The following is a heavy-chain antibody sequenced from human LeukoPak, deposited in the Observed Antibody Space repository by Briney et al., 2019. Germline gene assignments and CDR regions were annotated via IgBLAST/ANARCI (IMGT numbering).Heavy chain of an antibody. J-gene: IGHJ4*02. CDR1: GFTFSRNS. Sequence: GGPLRLSCAASGFTFSRNSMNWVRQAPGKGLEWVSSISTSSSYIYYADSVKGRFTISRDNARNSLYLQMNSLRAEDTAVFYCARGAEGVAATDSNFDYWGQGTLVTVSS. D-gene: IGHD6-13*01. V-gene: IGHV3-21*01. CDR3: ARGAEGVAATDSNFDY. CDR2: ISTSSSYI.